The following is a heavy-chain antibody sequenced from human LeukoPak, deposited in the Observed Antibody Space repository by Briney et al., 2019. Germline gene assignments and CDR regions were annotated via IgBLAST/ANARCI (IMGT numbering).Heavy chain of an antibody. J-gene: IGHJ3*02. Sequence: ASVKVSCKASGYTFTGYYMHWVRQAPGQGLEWTGWINPNSGGTNYAQKFQGRVTMTRDTSISTAYMELSRLRSDDTAVYYCARGDYYDSSGYSLYAFDIWGQGTMVTVSS. V-gene: IGHV1-2*02. D-gene: IGHD3-22*01. CDR3: ARGDYYDSSGYSLYAFDI. CDR1: GYTFTGYY. CDR2: INPNSGGT.